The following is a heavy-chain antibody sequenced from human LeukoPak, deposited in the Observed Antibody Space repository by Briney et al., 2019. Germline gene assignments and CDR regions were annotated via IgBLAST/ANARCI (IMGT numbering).Heavy chain of an antibody. CDR2: INPNSGGT. CDR1: GYTFTSYA. CDR3: ARDLKWLYDY. J-gene: IGHJ4*02. D-gene: IGHD3-22*01. Sequence: ASVKVSCKASGYTFTSYAMHWVRQAPGQGLEWMGRINPNSGGTNYAQKFQGRVTMTRDTSISTAYMELSRLRSDDTAVYYCARDLKWLYDYWGQGTLVTVSS. V-gene: IGHV1-2*06.